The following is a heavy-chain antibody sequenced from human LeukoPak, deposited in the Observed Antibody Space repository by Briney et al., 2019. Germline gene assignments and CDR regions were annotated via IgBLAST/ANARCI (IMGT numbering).Heavy chain of an antibody. CDR2: ISGSGSTT. J-gene: IGHJ4*02. D-gene: IGHD3-22*01. V-gene: IGHV3-48*03. Sequence: QAGESLKISCAASGFIFSSYEMNWVRQAPGKGLEWVSYISGSGSTTHYADSVKGRFTISRDNAKNSLYLHMNSLRAEDTSVYYCARAVDPHYHDTSGFDSWGQGTLVTVSS. CDR1: GFIFSSYE. CDR3: ARAVDPHYHDTSGFDS.